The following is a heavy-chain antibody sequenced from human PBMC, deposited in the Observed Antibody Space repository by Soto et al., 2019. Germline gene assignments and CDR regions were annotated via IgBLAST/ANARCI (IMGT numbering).Heavy chain of an antibody. CDR3: ARDRVAADRFDY. CDR2: TYYRSKWYN. D-gene: IGHD6-13*01. V-gene: IGHV6-1*01. CDR1: GDSVSSNSAA. J-gene: IGHJ4*02. Sequence: QIQLRQSGPGLVKPSQTLSVTCANSGDSVSSNSAAWNWIRQSPSRGLEWLGRTYYRSKWYNDYAVSVKGRITINPDTSKNHFSLQLNSVTPEDTAVYYCARDRVAADRFDYWGQGTLVTVSS.